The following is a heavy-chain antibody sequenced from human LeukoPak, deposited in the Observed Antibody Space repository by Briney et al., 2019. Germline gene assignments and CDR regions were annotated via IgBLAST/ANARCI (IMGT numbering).Heavy chain of an antibody. V-gene: IGHV4-39*01. D-gene: IGHD3-10*01. CDR2: IYYSGST. J-gene: IGHJ4*02. Sequence: WVRQPPGKGLEWIGSIYYSGSTYYNPSLKSRVTISVDTSKNQFSLKLSSVTAADTAVYYCARGHRESFDYWGQGTLVTVSS. CDR3: ARGHRESFDY.